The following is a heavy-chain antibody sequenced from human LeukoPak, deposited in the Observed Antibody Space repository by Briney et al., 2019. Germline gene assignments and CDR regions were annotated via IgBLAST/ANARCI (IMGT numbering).Heavy chain of an antibody. J-gene: IGHJ6*02. Sequence: PSETLSLTCTVSGGSISSYYWSWIRQPPGKGLEWIGYIYYSGSTNYNPSLKSRVTISVDTSKNQFSLKLSSVTAADTAVYYCARHSVDILWSPSPISGTYGMDVWGQGTTVTVSS. CDR3: ARHSVDILWSPSPISGTYGMDV. CDR2: IYYSGST. V-gene: IGHV4-59*08. CDR1: GGSISSYY. D-gene: IGHD2-21*01.